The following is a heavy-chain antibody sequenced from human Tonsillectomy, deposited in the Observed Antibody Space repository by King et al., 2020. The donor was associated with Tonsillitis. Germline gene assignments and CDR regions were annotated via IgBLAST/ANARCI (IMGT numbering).Heavy chain of an antibody. D-gene: IGHD6-19*01. CDR2: IYHSGST. V-gene: IGHV4-38-2*02. Sequence: VQLQESGPELVKPSETMSLTFAVSGYYIRDGYNWGWVRQPPGKGLEWIASIYHSGSTYNNPSLKSRVTISVDTSKNQFSLKLRSLTAADTAVYFCARDGRSSSGWYFFDSWAQGILVTVSS. J-gene: IGHJ4*02. CDR3: ARDGRSSSGWYFFDS. CDR1: GYYIRDGYN.